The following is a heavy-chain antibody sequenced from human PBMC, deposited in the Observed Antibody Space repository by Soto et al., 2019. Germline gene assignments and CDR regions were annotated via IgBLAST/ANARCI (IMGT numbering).Heavy chain of an antibody. CDR3: ARGYCSDGSCYHVGMDV. Sequence: ASVKVSCKASGYTFTGYYMHWVRQAPGQGLEWMGWINPNSGGTNYAQKFQGWVTMTRDTSISTAYMELSRLRSDDTAVYYCARGYCSDGSCYHVGMDVWGQGTTVTVSS. CDR1: GYTFTGYY. J-gene: IGHJ6*02. CDR2: INPNSGGT. D-gene: IGHD2-15*01. V-gene: IGHV1-2*04.